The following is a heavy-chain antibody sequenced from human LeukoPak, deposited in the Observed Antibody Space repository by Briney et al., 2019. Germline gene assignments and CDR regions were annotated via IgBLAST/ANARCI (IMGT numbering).Heavy chain of an antibody. CDR1: GGSISSTGYY. Sequence: KASETLSLTCTVSGGSISSTGYYWGWIRQPPGKGLEWIGNIYYSGSTYYNPSLKSRVTISVDTSKNQFSLKLSSVTAADTAVYYCARGGDYYDIFPFDYWGQGTLVTVSS. CDR3: ARGGDYYDIFPFDY. J-gene: IGHJ4*02. D-gene: IGHD3-22*01. V-gene: IGHV4-39*07. CDR2: IYYSGST.